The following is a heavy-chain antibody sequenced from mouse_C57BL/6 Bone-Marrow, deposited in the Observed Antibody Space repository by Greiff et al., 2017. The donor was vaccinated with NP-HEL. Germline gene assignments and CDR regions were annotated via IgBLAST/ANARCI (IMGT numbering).Heavy chain of an antibody. D-gene: IGHD1-1*02. J-gene: IGHJ2*01. CDR3: ARASWPLLCYFDY. V-gene: IGHV3-6*01. Sequence: ESGPGLVKPSQSLSLTCSVTGYSITSGYYWNWIRQFPGNKLEWMGYISYDGSNNYNPSLKNRISITRDTSKNQFFLKLNSVTTEDTATYYGARASWPLLCYFDYWGQGTTLTVSS. CDR1: GYSITSGYY. CDR2: ISYDGSN.